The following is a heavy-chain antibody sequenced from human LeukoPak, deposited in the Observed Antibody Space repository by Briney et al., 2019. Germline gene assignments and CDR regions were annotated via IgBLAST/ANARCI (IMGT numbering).Heavy chain of an antibody. V-gene: IGHV1-2*02. Sequence: ASVKVSCKASGYTFTGYYMHWVRQAPGQGLEWMGWINPNSGGTNYAQKFQGRVTMTRDTSISTAYMELSRLRSDDTAVYYCAREGTTVTTHVWDWFDPWGQGTLVTVSS. CDR1: GYTFTGYY. CDR2: INPNSGGT. D-gene: IGHD4-11*01. J-gene: IGHJ5*02. CDR3: AREGTTVTTHVWDWFDP.